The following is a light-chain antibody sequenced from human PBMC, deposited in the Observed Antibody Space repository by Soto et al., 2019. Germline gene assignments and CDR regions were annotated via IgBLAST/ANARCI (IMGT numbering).Light chain of an antibody. Sequence: QSVVTQPASVSGSPGQSITISCTGTSSDVGDYNYVSWYQHHPGKAPKLIIYEVRNRPSGVPNRFSGAKSGNTASLTISGLQAEDEADYYCSSYRTGSAFYVFGSGTSSPS. CDR1: SSDVGDYNY. V-gene: IGLV2-14*01. CDR2: EVR. J-gene: IGLJ1*01. CDR3: SSYRTGSAFYV.